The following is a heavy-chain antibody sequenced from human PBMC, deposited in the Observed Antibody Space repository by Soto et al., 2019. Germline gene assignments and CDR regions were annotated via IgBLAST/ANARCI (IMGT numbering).Heavy chain of an antibody. CDR1: GGSISSGDYY. V-gene: IGHV4-30-4*01. CDR3: ARDKTRNYYYYGMDV. Sequence: QVQLQESGPGLVKPSQTLSLTCTVSGGSISSGDYYWSWIRQPPGKGLEWIGYIYYSGSTYYNPSLKSRVTISVDTSKNQFSLKLSSVTAANTAVYYCARDKTRNYYYYGMDVWGQGTTVTVSS. J-gene: IGHJ6*02. CDR2: IYYSGST.